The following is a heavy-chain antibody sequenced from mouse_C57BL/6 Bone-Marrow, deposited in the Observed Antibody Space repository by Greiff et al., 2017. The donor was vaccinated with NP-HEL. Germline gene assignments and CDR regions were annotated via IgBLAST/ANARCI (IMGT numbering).Heavy chain of an antibody. J-gene: IGHJ1*03. V-gene: IGHV3-8*01. CDR3: ARGSDLWLRWYFDV. CDR1: GYSITSDY. CDR2: ISYRGST. Sequence: EVQLQQSGPGLAKPSQTLSLTCSVTGYSITSDYWNWIRKFPGNKLEYMGYISYRGSTYYNPYLKSRISITRDTSKNQYYLQLNSVTTEDTATYCCARGSDLWLRWYFDVWGTGTTVTVSS. D-gene: IGHD2-2*01.